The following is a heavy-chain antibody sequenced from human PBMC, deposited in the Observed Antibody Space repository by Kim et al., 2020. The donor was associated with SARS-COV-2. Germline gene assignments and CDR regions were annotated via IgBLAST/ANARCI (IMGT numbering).Heavy chain of an antibody. V-gene: IGHV3-21*01. CDR3: ASYDYVWGRQDAFDI. D-gene: IGHD3-16*01. J-gene: IGHJ3*02. Sequence: DSGKGRFTISRDNAKNSLYLQMNSLRAEDTAVYYCASYDYVWGRQDAFDIWGQGTMVTVSS.